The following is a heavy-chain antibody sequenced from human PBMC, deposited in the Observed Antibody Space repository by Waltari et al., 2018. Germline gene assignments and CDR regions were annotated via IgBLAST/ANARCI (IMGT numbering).Heavy chain of an antibody. CDR3: ARDSPGVGATIRAFDI. V-gene: IGHV4-38-2*02. D-gene: IGHD1-26*01. CDR2: IYHSGST. J-gene: IGHJ3*02. CDR1: GYSISSGYY. Sequence: QVQLQESGPGLVKPSETLSLPCTVSGYSISSGYYWGWIRQPPGKGLEWIGSIYHSGSTYYNPSLKSRVTISVDTSKNQFSLKLSSVTAADTAVYYCARDSPGVGATIRAFDIWGQGTMVTVSS.